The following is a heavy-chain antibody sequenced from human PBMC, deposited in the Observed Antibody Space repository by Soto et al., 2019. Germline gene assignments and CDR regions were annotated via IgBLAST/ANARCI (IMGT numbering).Heavy chain of an antibody. D-gene: IGHD4-17*01. V-gene: IGHV3-23*01. Sequence: EVQLLESGGGLVQPGGSLRLSCAASGFTFNNYAMNWVRQAPGKGLEWVSAISGSGVSTFYADSVKGRFTITRDNSKNTLYLQMDSLRAEDTAIYYCASGIYIDYVSDLHYWSQGTLVTVSS. CDR3: ASGIYIDYVSDLHY. J-gene: IGHJ4*02. CDR2: ISGSGVST. CDR1: GFTFNNYA.